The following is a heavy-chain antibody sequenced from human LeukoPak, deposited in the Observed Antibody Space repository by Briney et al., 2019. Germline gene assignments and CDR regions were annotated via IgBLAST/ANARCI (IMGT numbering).Heavy chain of an antibody. CDR1: GFTLSAHW. D-gene: IGHD2-21*01. V-gene: IGHV3-7*01. CDR2: IKEDGSER. Sequence: GGSLRLSCAASGFTLSAHWMSWVRQAPGKGLEWVANIKEDGSERYYVDSVKGRFTISRDIAKNSLYLQMNSLRAEDTAVYYCARDLYSQYWGQGTLVTVSS. CDR3: ARDLYSQY. J-gene: IGHJ4*02.